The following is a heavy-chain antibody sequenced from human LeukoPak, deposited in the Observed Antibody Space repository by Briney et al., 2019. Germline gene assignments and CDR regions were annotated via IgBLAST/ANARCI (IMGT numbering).Heavy chain of an antibody. CDR3: ARVSGRLERQSDLDF. Sequence: GGSLRLSCAASGFTFSSYSMNWVRQAPGKGLEWVSSIDPSSYYIYYGDSVKGRSAISRDNAKNSLHLQINSLRAEDTAVYYCARVSGRLERQSDLDFWGQGTLVTVSS. J-gene: IGHJ4*02. D-gene: IGHD1-1*01. V-gene: IGHV3-21*01. CDR2: IDPSSYYI. CDR1: GFTFSSYS.